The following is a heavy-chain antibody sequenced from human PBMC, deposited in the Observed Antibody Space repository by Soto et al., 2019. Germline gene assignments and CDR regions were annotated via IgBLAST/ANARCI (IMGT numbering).Heavy chain of an antibody. CDR3: ASEGAASTDYGGNIDY. CDR2: TYYRSKWYD. J-gene: IGHJ4*02. D-gene: IGHD2-15*01. Sequence: SQPLSLTCAISGDSVSSNRAAWNWIRQSPSRGLEWLGRTYYRSKWYDDYAVSVKGRITINPDTSKNQFSLHLNSVTPEDTAVYYCASEGAASTDYGGNIDYWGPGTLVTVSS. V-gene: IGHV6-1*01. CDR1: GDSVSSNRAA.